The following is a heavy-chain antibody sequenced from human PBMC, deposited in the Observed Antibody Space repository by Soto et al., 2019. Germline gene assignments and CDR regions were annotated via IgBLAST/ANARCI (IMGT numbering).Heavy chain of an antibody. CDR3: ASSNWVSLGGWSQPNWFDP. CDR1: GYTFTSYA. D-gene: IGHD2-15*01. CDR2: INAGNGNT. Sequence: ASVKVSCKASGYTFTSYAMHWVRQAPGQRLEWMGWINAGNGNTKYSQKFQGRVTITRDTSAGTAYMELSSLRSEDTVVYYCASSNWVSLGGWSQPNWFDPWGQGTLVTVSS. J-gene: IGHJ5*02. V-gene: IGHV1-3*01.